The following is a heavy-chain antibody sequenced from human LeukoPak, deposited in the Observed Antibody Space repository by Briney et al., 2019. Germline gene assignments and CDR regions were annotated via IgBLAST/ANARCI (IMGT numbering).Heavy chain of an antibody. CDR2: MNPNSGNT. V-gene: IGHV1-8*01. CDR1: GYTFTSYD. D-gene: IGHD3-22*01. CDR3: ARGPVDYDSTAVYYYGMDV. J-gene: IGHJ6*02. Sequence: ASVKVSCKASGYTFTSYDINWVRQATGQGLEWMGWMNPNSGNTGYAQKFQGRVTMTRNTSISTAYMELSSLRSEDTAVYYCARGPVDYDSTAVYYYGMDVWGQGTTVTVSS.